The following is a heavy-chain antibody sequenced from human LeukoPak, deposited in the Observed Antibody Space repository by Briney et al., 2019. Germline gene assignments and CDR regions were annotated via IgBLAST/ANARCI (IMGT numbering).Heavy chain of an antibody. V-gene: IGHV3-7*01. CDR2: IKQDGSEK. J-gene: IGHJ6*03. CDR1: GFTFSSYW. CDR3: ARDGYYYDSSGYSQRLYYYYYMDV. D-gene: IGHD3-22*01. Sequence: PGGSLRLSCAASGFTFSSYWMSWVRQAPGKGLEWVANIKQDGSEKYNVDSVKGRFTISRDNAKNSLYLQMNSLRAEDTAVYYCARDGYYYDSSGYSQRLYYYYYMDVWGKGTTVTISS.